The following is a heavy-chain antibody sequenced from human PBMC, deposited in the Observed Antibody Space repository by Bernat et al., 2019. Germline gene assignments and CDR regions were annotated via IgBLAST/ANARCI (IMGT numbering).Heavy chain of an antibody. CDR3: ARETDYGDYYFDY. D-gene: IGHD4-17*01. J-gene: IGHJ4*02. Sequence: EVQLVEIGGGLIQPGGSLRLSCTASGFTVSSNYMSWVRQAPGKGLEWVSVIYSGGSTYYADSVKGRFTISRDNSKNTLYLQMNSLRAEDTAVYYCARETDYGDYYFDYWGQGTLVTVSS. CDR2: IYSGGST. CDR1: GFTVSSNY. V-gene: IGHV3-53*02.